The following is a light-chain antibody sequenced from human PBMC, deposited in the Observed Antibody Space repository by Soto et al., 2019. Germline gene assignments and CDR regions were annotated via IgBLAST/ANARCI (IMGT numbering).Light chain of an antibody. CDR1: SSDVGGYNY. Sequence: QSALTQPASVSGSPGQSVTISCTGTSSDVGGYNYVSWYQQHPGKAPKLLIYDVSHRPSVVSNRFSGSKSGNTASLAISGLQAEDEADYYCSSYTSTNTLVIFGGGIKLTVL. CDR3: SSYTSTNTLVI. V-gene: IGLV2-14*03. CDR2: DVS. J-gene: IGLJ2*01.